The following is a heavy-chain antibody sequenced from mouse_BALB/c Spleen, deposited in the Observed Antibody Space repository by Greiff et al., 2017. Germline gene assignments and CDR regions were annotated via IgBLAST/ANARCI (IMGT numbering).Heavy chain of an antibody. CDR2: IYPGDGDT. CDR3: ARGGLPSMDY. Sequence: VQLQQSGAELARPGASVKLSCKASGYTFTSYWMQWVKQRPGQGLEWIGAIYPGDGDTRYTQKFKGKATLTADKSSSTAYMQLSSLASEDSAVYYCARGGLPSMDYWGQGTSVTVSS. D-gene: IGHD2-2*01. J-gene: IGHJ4*01. CDR1: GYTFTSYW. V-gene: IGHV1-87*01.